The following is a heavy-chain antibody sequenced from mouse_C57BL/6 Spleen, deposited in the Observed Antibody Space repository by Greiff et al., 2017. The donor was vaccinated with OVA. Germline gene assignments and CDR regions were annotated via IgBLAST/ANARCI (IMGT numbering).Heavy chain of an antibody. D-gene: IGHD1-1*01. J-gene: IGHJ3*01. CDR3: ARPSGYYGSSYGFAY. CDR1: GFTFSDYG. V-gene: IGHV5-17*01. CDR2: ISSGSSTI. Sequence: EVNLVESGGGLVKPGGSLKLSCAASGFTFSDYGMHWVRQAPEKGLEWVAYISSGSSTIYYADKVKGRFTISRDNAKNTLFLQMTSLRSEDTAMYYCARPSGYYGSSYGFAYWGQGTLVTVSA.